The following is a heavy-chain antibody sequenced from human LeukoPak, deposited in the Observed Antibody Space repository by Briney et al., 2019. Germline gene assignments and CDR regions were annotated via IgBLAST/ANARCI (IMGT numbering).Heavy chain of an antibody. CDR2: INPNSGGT. CDR3: ARYDGNYYYYYMDV. V-gene: IGHV1-2*02. D-gene: IGHD4-23*01. Sequence: GASVKVSCKASGYTFTGYYMHWVRQAPGQGLEWMGWINPNSGGTNYAQKFQGRVTMTRDTSISTAYMELSRLRSDDTAVYYCARYDGNYYYYYMDVWGQGTLVTVSS. CDR1: GYTFTGYY. J-gene: IGHJ6*03.